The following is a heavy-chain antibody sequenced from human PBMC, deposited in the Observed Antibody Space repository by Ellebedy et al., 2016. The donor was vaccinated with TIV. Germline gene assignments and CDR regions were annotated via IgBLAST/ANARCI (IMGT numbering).Heavy chain of an antibody. CDR1: GFTFRTYG. V-gene: IGHV3-30*18. CDR3: AKDLGRWLDYFDY. J-gene: IGHJ4*02. Sequence: GESLKISCAASGFTFRTYGMHWVRQAPGKGPEWVAVISSDGISQNYADSVKGRFTISRDNSKNTLFLQMNSLRPDDTAVYYCAKDLGRWLDYFDYWGQGALVTVS. CDR2: ISSDGISQ. D-gene: IGHD6-19*01.